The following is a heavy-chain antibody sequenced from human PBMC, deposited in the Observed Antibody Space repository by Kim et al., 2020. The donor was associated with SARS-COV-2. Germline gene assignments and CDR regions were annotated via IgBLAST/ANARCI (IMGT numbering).Heavy chain of an antibody. Sequence: GGSLRLSCAASGFTFSSYSMNWIRQAPGKGLEWVSSISSSSSYIYYADSVKGRFTISRDNAKNSLYLQMNSLRAEDTAVYYCARDKPSSVSEYYFDYWGQGTLVTVSS. CDR1: GFTFSSYS. J-gene: IGHJ4*02. V-gene: IGHV3-21*04. CDR3: ARDKPSSVSEYYFDY. D-gene: IGHD3-22*01. CDR2: ISSSSSYI.